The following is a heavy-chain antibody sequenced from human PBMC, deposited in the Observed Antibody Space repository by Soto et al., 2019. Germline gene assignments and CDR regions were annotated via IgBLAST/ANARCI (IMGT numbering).Heavy chain of an antibody. CDR3: ARVYCSGGGCYHLDY. J-gene: IGHJ4*02. Sequence: EVQLVESGGGLVQPGGSLRLSCAASGFTFSSYWMHWVRQAPGKGLVWVSRINSDGSSTSYADSVKGRFTISRDNAKNTLYLQMNSLRAEDTAVYYCARVYCSGGGCYHLDYWCQGTLVTVSS. D-gene: IGHD2-15*01. CDR1: GFTFSSYW. V-gene: IGHV3-74*01. CDR2: INSDGSST.